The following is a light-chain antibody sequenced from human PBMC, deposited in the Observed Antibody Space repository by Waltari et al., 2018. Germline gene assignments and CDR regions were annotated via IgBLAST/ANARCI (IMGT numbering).Light chain of an antibody. V-gene: IGKV3-20*01. J-gene: IGKJ4*01. CDR3: QHYGTSPPLA. Sequence: EIVLTQSPGTLSLSPGASHHLPCRATQAFSRRYFASYQQKPGQAPRLPIHGSSTRATGCPVRFSGSGSGTDFTLTISRLEPEDFAVYYCQHYGTSPPLAFGGGTKVEIK. CDR1: QAFSRRY. CDR2: GSS.